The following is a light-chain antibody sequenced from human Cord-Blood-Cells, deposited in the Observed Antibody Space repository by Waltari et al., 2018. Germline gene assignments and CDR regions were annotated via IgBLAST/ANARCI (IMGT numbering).Light chain of an antibody. J-gene: IGKJ5*01. V-gene: IGKV1-39*01. Sequence: QMTKSQSSLSASVGDTVTITCRASQRISSYLNWYQQKPGKAPKLLIYAASSLQSRVPSRFSGSGSGTDFTLTISSLQPEDFATYYCQQSYSTPTFGQGTRLEIK. CDR3: QQSYSTPT. CDR1: QRISSY. CDR2: AAS.